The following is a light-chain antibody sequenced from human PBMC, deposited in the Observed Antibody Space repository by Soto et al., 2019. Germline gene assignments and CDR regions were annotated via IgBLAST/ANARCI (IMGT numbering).Light chain of an antibody. CDR3: SSYTSSSTR. CDR2: DVS. CDR1: SSDVGGYNY. V-gene: IGLV2-14*01. Sequence: QSLLTQPASVSGSPGQSITISCTGTSSDVGGYNYVSWYQQHPGKAPKLMIYDVSNRPSGVSNRFSGSKSGNTASLTISGLQAEDEADYYCSSYTSSSTRFGTGTKVTVL. J-gene: IGLJ1*01.